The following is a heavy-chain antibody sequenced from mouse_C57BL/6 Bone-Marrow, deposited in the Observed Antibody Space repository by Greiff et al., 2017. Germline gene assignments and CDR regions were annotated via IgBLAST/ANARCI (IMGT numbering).Heavy chain of an antibody. CDR1: GYTFTSYG. CDR2: IYPRSGNT. Sequence: QVQLKQSGAELARPGASVKLSCKASGYTFTSYGISWVKQRTGQGLEWIGEIYPRSGNTYYNEKFKGKATLTADKSSSTAYMELRSLTSEDSAVYFCARTLYYYGSSYWYFDVWGTGTTVTVSS. D-gene: IGHD1-1*01. J-gene: IGHJ1*03. CDR3: ARTLYYYGSSYWYFDV. V-gene: IGHV1-81*01.